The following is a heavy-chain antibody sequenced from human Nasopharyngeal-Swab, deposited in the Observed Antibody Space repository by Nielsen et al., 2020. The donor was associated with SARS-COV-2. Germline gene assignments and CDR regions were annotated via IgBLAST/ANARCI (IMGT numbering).Heavy chain of an antibody. V-gene: IGHV3-30*04. CDR1: GFTFSSYA. CDR2: ISYDGSNK. CDR3: AKDFYFG. Sequence: LKISCAASGFTFSSYAMHWVRQAPGKGLEWVAVISYDGSNKYYADSVKGRFTISRDNSKNTLYLQMNSLRAEDTAVYYCAKDFYFGWGQGTLVTVSS. D-gene: IGHD3-9*01. J-gene: IGHJ4*02.